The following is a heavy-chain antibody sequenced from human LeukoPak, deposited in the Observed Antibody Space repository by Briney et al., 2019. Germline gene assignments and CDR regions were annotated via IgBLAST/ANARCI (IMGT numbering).Heavy chain of an antibody. CDR1: GFTFSGSA. J-gene: IGHJ4*02. Sequence: GGSLRLSCAASGFTFSGSAMHWVRQASGKGLEWVGRIRSKANSYATAYAASVQGRFTISRNDSKHTAYLQMNSLKTEDTAVYYCTKWGDGSGSYPFDYWGQGTLVTVSS. D-gene: IGHD3-10*01. CDR2: IRSKANSYAT. V-gene: IGHV3-73*01. CDR3: TKWGDGSGSYPFDY.